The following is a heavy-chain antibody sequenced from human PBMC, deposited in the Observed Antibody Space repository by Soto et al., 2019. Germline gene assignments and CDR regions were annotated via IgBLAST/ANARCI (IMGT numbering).Heavy chain of an antibody. CDR3: ASLRIHNWFDP. Sequence: SETLSLTCTVSGGSISSSYWSWIRQPPGKGLEWIGYIYHSGSTYYNPSLKSRVTGSTNYNPSLKSRVTISLDTSNNQFSLKLSSVTAADTPVYFFASLRIHNWFDPPGQGTLVTL. CDR2: IYHSGST. J-gene: IGHJ5*02. CDR1: GGSISSSY. V-gene: IGHV4-59*01. D-gene: IGHD2-15*01.